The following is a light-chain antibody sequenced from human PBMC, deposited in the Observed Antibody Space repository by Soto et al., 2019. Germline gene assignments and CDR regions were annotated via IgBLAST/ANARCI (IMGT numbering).Light chain of an antibody. Sequence: QAVVTQEPSLTVSPGGTVTLTCGSSTGAVTSGHYPHWFQQKPGQAPRTLIYDTSNRHSWTPARFSGSLLGGKAALTLSDAQPEDEADYSCLLIYPGVREVFGTGTKVTVL. J-gene: IGLJ1*01. CDR1: TGAVTSGHY. CDR2: DTS. CDR3: LLIYPGVREV. V-gene: IGLV7-46*01.